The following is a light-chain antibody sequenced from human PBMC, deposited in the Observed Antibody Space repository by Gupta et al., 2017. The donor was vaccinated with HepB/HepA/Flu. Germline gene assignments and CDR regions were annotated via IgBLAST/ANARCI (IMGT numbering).Light chain of an antibody. J-gene: IGLJ2*01. CDR3: QGGEESSEHVV. CDR1: RMGSKN. V-gene: IGLV3-21*02. CDR2: DDD. Sequence: SSVLTPPPSASVAPGVTATISCGGNRMGSKNVDWYQQKPVQAPVLVVYDDDDRPSGIPERISGSKSGSTATVTIGRVEAGDEADYYCQGGEESSEHVVFGGGTKLTVL.